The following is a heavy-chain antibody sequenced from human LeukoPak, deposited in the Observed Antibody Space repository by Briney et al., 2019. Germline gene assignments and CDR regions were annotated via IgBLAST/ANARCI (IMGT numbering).Heavy chain of an antibody. Sequence: ASVKVSCKASGYTFTSYGLNWVRQAPGQGLEWMGWINTNTGNPTYAQGFTGRFVFSLDTSVSTAYLQISSLKAEDAAVYYCARSVTPQYFQHWGQGTLVTVSS. D-gene: IGHD4-17*01. V-gene: IGHV7-4-1*02. CDR2: INTNTGNP. CDR3: ARSVTPQYFQH. J-gene: IGHJ1*01. CDR1: GYTFTSYG.